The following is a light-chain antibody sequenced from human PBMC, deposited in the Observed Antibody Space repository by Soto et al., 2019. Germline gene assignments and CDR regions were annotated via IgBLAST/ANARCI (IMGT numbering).Light chain of an antibody. V-gene: IGLV2-8*01. CDR2: EVT. CDR1: SSDVGGYNY. Sequence: QAVVTQPPSASGSPGQSVTISCTGTSSDVGGYNYVSWYQQHPGKAPKCMIYEVTKRPSGVPDRFSGSKSGNTASLTVSELQPEDEADYYCSSYAGRNTWVFGGGTKLTVL. CDR3: SSYAGRNTWV. J-gene: IGLJ3*02.